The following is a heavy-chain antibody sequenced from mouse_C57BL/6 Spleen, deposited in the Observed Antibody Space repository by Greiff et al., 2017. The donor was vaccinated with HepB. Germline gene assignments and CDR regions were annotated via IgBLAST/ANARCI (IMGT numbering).Heavy chain of an antibody. CDR3: ARGQLRLPYYYAMDY. CDR1: GYTFTDYN. D-gene: IGHD3-2*02. Sequence: EVQLQQSGPELVKPGASVKMSCKASGYTFTDYNMHWVKQSHGKSLEWIGYINPNNGGTSYNQKFKGKATLTVNKSSSTAYMELRSQTSEDSAVYYCARGQLRLPYYYAMDYWGQGTSVTVSS. V-gene: IGHV1-22*01. CDR2: INPNNGGT. J-gene: IGHJ4*01.